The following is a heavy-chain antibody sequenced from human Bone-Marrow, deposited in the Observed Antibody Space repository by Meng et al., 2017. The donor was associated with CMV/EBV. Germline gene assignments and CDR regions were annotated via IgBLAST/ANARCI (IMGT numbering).Heavy chain of an antibody. CDR1: GFTFSSYG. CDR3: AKMKGLGLVAVGYGMDV. D-gene: IGHD3/OR15-3a*01. CDR2: IRYDGSNK. Sequence: GESLKISCAASGFTFSSYGMHWVRQAPGKGLEWVAFIRYDGSNKYYADSVKGRFTISRDNSKNTLYLQTNNLRAEDTAVYYCAKMKGLGLVAVGYGMDVWGQGTTVTVSS. J-gene: IGHJ6*02. V-gene: IGHV3-30*02.